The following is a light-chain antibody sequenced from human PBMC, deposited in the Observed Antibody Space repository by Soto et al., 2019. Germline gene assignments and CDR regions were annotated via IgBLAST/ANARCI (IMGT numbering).Light chain of an antibody. J-gene: IGKJ2*01. CDR3: QQYANLPPYT. CDR1: QDISNY. V-gene: IGKV1-33*01. CDR2: DAS. Sequence: DIQMTQSPSSLSASVGDRVTITCQASQDISNYLNWYQQKPGKAPKLLIYDASNLETGVPSRFSGSGSMTDFTFTISSLQPEDMETYYCQQYANLPPYTFGQGTKLEIK.